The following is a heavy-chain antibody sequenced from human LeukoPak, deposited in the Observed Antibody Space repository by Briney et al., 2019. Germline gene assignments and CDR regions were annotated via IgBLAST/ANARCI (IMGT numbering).Heavy chain of an antibody. V-gene: IGHV4-34*01. CDR2: INRSGST. CDR1: GALFSDSY. CDR3: ATFRWGVGFEY. Sequence: SETLSLNCAVYGALFSDSYISWIRQSPGKGLEWIGEINRSGSTNYNPSLKSRVTMSVDSSKNQFSLKLTSVTAADTAVYYCATFRWGVGFEYWGQGTLATVSS. D-gene: IGHD3-16*01. J-gene: IGHJ4*02.